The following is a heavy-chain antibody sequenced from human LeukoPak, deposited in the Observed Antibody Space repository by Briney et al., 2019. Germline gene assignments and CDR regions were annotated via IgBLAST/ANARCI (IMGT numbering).Heavy chain of an antibody. Sequence: PGGSLRLSCAASGFTFSSYDMHWVRQATGKGLEWVSAIGTAGDTYYPGSVKGRFTISRGNAKNSLYLQMNSLRAGDTAVYYCAREAAAGEFDYWGQGTLVTVSS. CDR1: GFTFSSYD. CDR2: IGTAGDT. V-gene: IGHV3-13*01. D-gene: IGHD6-13*01. J-gene: IGHJ4*02. CDR3: AREAAAGEFDY.